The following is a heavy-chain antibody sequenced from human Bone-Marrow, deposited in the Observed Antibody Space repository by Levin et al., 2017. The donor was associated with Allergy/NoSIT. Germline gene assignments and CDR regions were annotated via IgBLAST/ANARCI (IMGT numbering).Heavy chain of an antibody. V-gene: IGHV4-4*02. Sequence: PSETLSLTCAVSGGSISSSNWWSWVRQPPGKGLEWIGEIYHSGSTNYNPSLKSRVTISVDKSKNQFSLKLSSVTAADTAVYYCARSSSWATNDFDYWGQGTLVTVSS. CDR1: GGSISSSNW. CDR2: IYHSGST. CDR3: ARSSSWATNDFDY. J-gene: IGHJ4*02. D-gene: IGHD6-13*01.